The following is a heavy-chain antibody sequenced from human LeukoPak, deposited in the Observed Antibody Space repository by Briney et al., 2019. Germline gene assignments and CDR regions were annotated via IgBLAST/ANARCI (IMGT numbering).Heavy chain of an antibody. D-gene: IGHD2-15*01. CDR1: GYTFTGYY. CDR2: INPNSGGT. Sequence: GASVKVSCKASGYTFTGYYMHWVRQAPGQGLEWMGWINPNSGGTNYAQKLQGRVTMTTDTSTSTAYMELRSLRSDDTAVYYCARETDVADYYYYYMDVWGKGTTVTVSS. CDR3: ARETDVADYYYYYMDV. V-gene: IGHV1-2*02. J-gene: IGHJ6*03.